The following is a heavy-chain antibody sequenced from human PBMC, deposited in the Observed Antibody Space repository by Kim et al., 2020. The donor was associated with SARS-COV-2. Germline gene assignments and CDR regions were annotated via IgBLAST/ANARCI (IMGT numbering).Heavy chain of an antibody. V-gene: IGHV1-69*04. Sequence: SVKVSCKASGGTFSSYAISWVRQAPGQGLEWMGRIISFLGIAHYAQKFQGRVTITADKTTSTAYMERSSLRSEDTTVYYCAESAITIFGVEYPDGGWFGPWGQGTLVTVTT. D-gene: IGHD3-3*01. CDR3: AESAITIFGVEYPDGGWFGP. CDR2: IISFLGIA. J-gene: IGHJ5*02. CDR1: GGTFSSYA.